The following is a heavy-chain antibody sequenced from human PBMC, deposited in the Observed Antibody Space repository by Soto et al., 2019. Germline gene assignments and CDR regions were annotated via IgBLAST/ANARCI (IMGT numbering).Heavy chain of an antibody. CDR1: GYSFTSYW. D-gene: IGHD3-10*01. CDR3: ARHSYYGSGSFWFDP. V-gene: IGHV5-10-1*01. J-gene: IGHJ5*02. Sequence: PGESLKISCKGSGYSFTSYWISWVRQMPGKGLEWMGRIDPSDSYTNYSPSFQGHVTISADKSISTAYLQWSSLKASDTAMYYCARHSYYGSGSFWFDPGGQGTLVTVSS. CDR2: IDPSDSYT.